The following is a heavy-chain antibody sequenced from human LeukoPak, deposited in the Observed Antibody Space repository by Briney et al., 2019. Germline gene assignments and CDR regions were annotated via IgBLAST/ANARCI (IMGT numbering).Heavy chain of an antibody. D-gene: IGHD3-22*01. CDR2: IRFDGSNT. J-gene: IGHJ4*02. Sequence: GGSLRLSCVASGFTFRLFGMHWVRQAPGKGLEWVSFIRFDGSNTYHADSVKGRFTISRDNSKNTLYLQMNSLTSADTAVYYCAKDLAIVVVINLHYWGQGTLVTVSS. CDR3: AKDLAIVVVINLHY. V-gene: IGHV3-30*02. CDR1: GFTFRLFG.